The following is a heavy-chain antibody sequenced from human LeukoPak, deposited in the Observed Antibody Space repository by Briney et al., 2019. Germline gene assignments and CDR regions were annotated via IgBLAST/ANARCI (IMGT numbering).Heavy chain of an antibody. CDR2: IIPIFGTA. D-gene: IGHD2-15*01. V-gene: IGHV1-69*01. CDR3: AINSVGYCSGGSCYIFAFDI. CDR1: GGTFSSYA. J-gene: IGHJ3*02. Sequence: SVKVSCKASGGTFSSYAISWVRQAPGQGLEWMGGIIPIFGTANYAQKFQGRVTVTADESTSTAYMELSSLRSEDTAVYYCAINSVGYCSGGSCYIFAFDIWGQGTMVTVSS.